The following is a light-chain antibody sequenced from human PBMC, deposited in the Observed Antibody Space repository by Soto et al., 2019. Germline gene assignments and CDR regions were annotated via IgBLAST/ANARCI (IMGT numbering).Light chain of an antibody. CDR3: QQRSNWPWT. V-gene: IGKV3-11*01. CDR1: RSVSSY. J-gene: IGKJ1*01. CDR2: KAS. Sequence: EIVLTQSPATLSLSPGERATLSCRASRSVSSYLAWYQQKPGQAPRLLIYKASNWATGIPSRFSGSGSGTDFTLTISSLEPEDFAVYYCQQRSNWPWTFGQGTKVDIK.